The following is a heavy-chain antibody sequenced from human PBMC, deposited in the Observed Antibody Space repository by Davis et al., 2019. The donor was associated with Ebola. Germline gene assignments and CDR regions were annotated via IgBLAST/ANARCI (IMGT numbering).Heavy chain of an antibody. Sequence: SETLSLTCPVSGGSINNYFWSWIRQPPGKGLAWIGNIHYLGNTNYNPSLKSRVTMSVDTSKNQFSLKLSSVTAADTAVYYCARGNYGDYIVLYYYNMDVWGQGTTVTVSS. CDR1: GGSINNYF. CDR3: ARGNYGDYIVLYYYNMDV. V-gene: IGHV4-59*01. J-gene: IGHJ6*02. CDR2: IHYLGNT. D-gene: IGHD4-17*01.